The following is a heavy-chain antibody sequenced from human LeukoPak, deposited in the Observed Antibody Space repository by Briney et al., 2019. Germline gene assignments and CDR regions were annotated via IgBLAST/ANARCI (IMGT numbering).Heavy chain of an antibody. V-gene: IGHV1-69*04. D-gene: IGHD4-17*01. J-gene: IGHJ4*02. CDR2: IIPILGIA. Sequence: GSSGKVSCKASGGTFSSYAISWVRQAPGQGLEWMGRIIPILGIANYAQKFQGRVTITADKSTSTAYMELSSLRSEDTAVYYCARGVNGDLYFDYWGQGTLVTVSS. CDR1: GGTFSSYA. CDR3: ARGVNGDLYFDY.